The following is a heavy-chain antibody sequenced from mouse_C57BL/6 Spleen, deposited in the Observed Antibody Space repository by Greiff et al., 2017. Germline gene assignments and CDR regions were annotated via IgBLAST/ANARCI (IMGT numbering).Heavy chain of an antibody. J-gene: IGHJ2*01. V-gene: IGHV1-52*01. CDR1: GYTFTSYW. Sequence: VQLQQPGAELVRPGSSVKLSCKASGYTFTSYWMHWVKQRPIQGLEWIGNIDPSDSETHYNQKFKDKATLTVDKSSSTAYMQLSSLTSEDSAFYYCARSGSYYGSSYDYWGQGTTLTVSS. CDR3: ARSGSYYGSSYDY. D-gene: IGHD1-1*01. CDR2: IDPSDSET.